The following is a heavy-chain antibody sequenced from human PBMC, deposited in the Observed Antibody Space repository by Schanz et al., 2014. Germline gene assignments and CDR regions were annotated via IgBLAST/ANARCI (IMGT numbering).Heavy chain of an antibody. CDR2: ISDSGDST. D-gene: IGHD5-12*01. J-gene: IGHJ4*02. V-gene: IGHV3-11*01. Sequence: PGGSLRLSCAASGFTFSDYYMTWIRQAPGKGLEWVSDISDSGDSTHYADSVKGRFTISRDNAKNSLFLQMNSLSAEDTAVYYCAREYSSYGTVYYWGQGTLVTVSS. CDR3: AREYSSYGTVYY. CDR1: GFTFSDYY.